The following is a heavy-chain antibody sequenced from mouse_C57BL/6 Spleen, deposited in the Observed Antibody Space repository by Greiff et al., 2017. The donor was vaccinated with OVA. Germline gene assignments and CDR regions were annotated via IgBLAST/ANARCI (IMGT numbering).Heavy chain of an antibody. Sequence: QVQLQQSGPGLVAPSQSLSITCTVSGFSLTSYGVHWVRQPPGKGLEWLVVIWSDGSTTYNSALKSRLSISKDNSKSQAFLKMNSLQTDDTAMYYCARPDSSGYGGFAYWGQGTLVTVSA. V-gene: IGHV2-6*03. D-gene: IGHD3-2*02. J-gene: IGHJ3*01. CDR1: GFSLTSYG. CDR3: ARPDSSGYGGFAY. CDR2: IWSDGST.